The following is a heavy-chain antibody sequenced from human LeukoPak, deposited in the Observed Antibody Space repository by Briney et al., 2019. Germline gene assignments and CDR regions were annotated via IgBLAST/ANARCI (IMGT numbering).Heavy chain of an antibody. CDR1: GGSISSYY. D-gene: IGHD5-24*01. J-gene: IGHJ4*02. Sequence: SETLSLTCTVSGGSISSYYWSWIRQPPGKGLEWIGYMHDSGITNYNPSLESRVTISVDTSKNQFSLKLNSVTAADTAVYYCATGRDAYKTGYWGQGTLVTVSS. V-gene: IGHV4-59*01. CDR3: ATGRDAYKTGY. CDR2: MHDSGIT.